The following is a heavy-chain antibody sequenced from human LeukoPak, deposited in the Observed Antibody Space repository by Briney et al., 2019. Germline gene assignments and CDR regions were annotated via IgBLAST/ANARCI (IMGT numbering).Heavy chain of an antibody. CDR3: ARPADTLHTDAFDI. J-gene: IGHJ3*02. CDR1: GYSFTSYW. D-gene: IGHD5-18*01. Sequence: GESLKVSCKSSGYSFTSYWIGWVRQMPGKGLEWMGIIYPGDSDTRYSPSFQGQVTISADKSISTAYLQWSSLKASDTAMYYCARPADTLHTDAFDIWGQGTMVTVSS. V-gene: IGHV5-51*01. CDR2: IYPGDSDT.